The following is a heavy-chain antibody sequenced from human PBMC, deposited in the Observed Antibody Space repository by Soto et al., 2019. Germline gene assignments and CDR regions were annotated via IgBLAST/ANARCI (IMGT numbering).Heavy chain of an antibody. J-gene: IGHJ3*02. CDR1: GFTFSIYA. CDR2: IGGIDGNT. Sequence: EVQLLESGGGLVQPGGSLRLSCAASGFTFSIYAMSWVRQAPGKGLEWVSVIGGIDGNTYYAESVKGRFTISRDNAKNTLSLQMIGLRAEETALYYFAKTPTRAAYDIWGQGTMVTVSS. CDR3: AKTPTRAAYDI. D-gene: IGHD2-15*01. V-gene: IGHV3-23*01.